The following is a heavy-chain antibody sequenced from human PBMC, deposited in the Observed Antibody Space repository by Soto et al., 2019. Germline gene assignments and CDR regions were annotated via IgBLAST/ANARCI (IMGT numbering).Heavy chain of an antibody. CDR2: ISGSGGST. CDR1: GFTFSSYA. D-gene: IGHD3-3*01. J-gene: IGHJ1*01. CDR3: ATCPSYDFCSGYPRAEYFQH. V-gene: IGHV3-23*01. Sequence: GGSLRLSCAASGFTFSSYAMSWVRQAPGKGLEWVSAISGSGGSTYYADSVKGRFTISRDNSKNTLYLQMNSLRAEDTAVYYCATCPSYDFCSGYPRAEYFQHWGQGTLVTVSS.